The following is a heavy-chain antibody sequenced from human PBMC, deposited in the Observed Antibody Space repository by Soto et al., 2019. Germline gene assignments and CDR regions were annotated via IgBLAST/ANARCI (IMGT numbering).Heavy chain of an antibody. CDR1: GFTFKSYG. CDR3: AQDGRTGSVTRPDH. V-gene: IGHV3-30*18. J-gene: IGHJ4*02. Sequence: QAQLVESGGGEVQPGRSLRLSCAASGFTFKSYGMHWVRQAPGKGLEWVAVISYDGSYQYYSDSVKGRFTISRDNSKNTLNPQMNSLRVEGSAMYYCAQDGRTGSVTRPDHWGQGTLVTVSS. CDR2: ISYDGSYQ. D-gene: IGHD1-26*01.